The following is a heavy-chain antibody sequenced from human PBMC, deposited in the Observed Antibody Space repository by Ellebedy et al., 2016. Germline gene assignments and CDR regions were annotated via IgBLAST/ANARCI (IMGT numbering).Heavy chain of an antibody. J-gene: IGHJ4*02. CDR3: ARELRALVVAAIDY. V-gene: IGHV3-23*01. CDR1: GLNFNTFF. D-gene: IGHD2-15*01. CDR2: MRGDGAKT. Sequence: GGSLRLSXTASGLNFNTFFMSWVRQAPGKGLEWVSTMRGDGAKTHLADSVKGRFTMSRDIPKNTVYLQMNSLRAEDTAVYYCARELRALVVAAIDYWGQGTLVTVSS.